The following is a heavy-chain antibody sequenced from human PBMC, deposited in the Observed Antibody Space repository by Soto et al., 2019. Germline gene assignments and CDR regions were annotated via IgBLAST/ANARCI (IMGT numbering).Heavy chain of an antibody. CDR3: ARDKSDLLRYFAGNPGSGLDGMDV. Sequence: GGSLRLSCAASGFTFSSYAMHWVRQAPGKGLEWVAVISYDGSNKYYADSVKGRFTISRDNSKNTLYLQMNSLRAEDTAVYYCARDKSDLLRYFAGNPGSGLDGMDVWGQGTTVTVSS. V-gene: IGHV3-30-3*01. J-gene: IGHJ6*02. D-gene: IGHD3-9*01. CDR2: ISYDGSNK. CDR1: GFTFSSYA.